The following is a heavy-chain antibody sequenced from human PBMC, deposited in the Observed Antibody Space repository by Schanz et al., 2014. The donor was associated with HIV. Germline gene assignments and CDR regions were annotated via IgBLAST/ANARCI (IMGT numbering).Heavy chain of an antibody. CDR2: IWYDGSNK. J-gene: IGHJ4*02. CDR3: ARQGLRFSFWLDY. D-gene: IGHD4-17*01. V-gene: IGHV3-33*08. CDR1: GFSFSNFW. Sequence: QVQLVESGGGLVQSGGALRLSCAASGFSFSNFWVTWVRQAPGKGLEWVAAIWYDGSNKFYEDSVKGRFTISRDNSKNTLYLQMNNLRAEDTAVYGCARQGLRFSFWLDYWGQGTPVTVS.